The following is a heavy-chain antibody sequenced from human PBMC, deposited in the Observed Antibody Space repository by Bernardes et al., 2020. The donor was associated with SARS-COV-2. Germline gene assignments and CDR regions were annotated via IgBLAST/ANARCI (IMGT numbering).Heavy chain of an antibody. CDR1: GFSFSSFA. CDR3: VYGVIAFDV. D-gene: IGHD4-17*01. CDR2: VSSTGDST. J-gene: IGHJ3*01. Sequence: GGSLRLSCSASGFSFSSFAIHWVRQAPGKGLEYISSVSSTGDSTYHGDSVKGRFSISRDNSKNKVYLQMSSLSAEDTAVYFCVYGVIAFDVWGQGTMVTVSS. V-gene: IGHV3-64D*06.